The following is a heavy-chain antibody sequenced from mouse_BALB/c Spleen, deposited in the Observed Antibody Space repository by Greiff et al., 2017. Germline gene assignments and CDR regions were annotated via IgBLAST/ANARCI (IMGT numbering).Heavy chain of an antibody. V-gene: IGHV5-6*02. CDR2: ISSGGSYT. Sequence: DVMLVESGGDLVKPGGSLKLSCAASGFTFSSYGMSWVRQTPDKRLEWVATISSGGSYTYYPDSVKGRFTISRDNAKNTLYLQMSSLKSEDTAMYYCARHDDDDDWFAYWGQGTLVTVSA. CDR1: GFTFSSYG. J-gene: IGHJ3*01. D-gene: IGHD2-4*01. CDR3: ARHDDDDDWFAY.